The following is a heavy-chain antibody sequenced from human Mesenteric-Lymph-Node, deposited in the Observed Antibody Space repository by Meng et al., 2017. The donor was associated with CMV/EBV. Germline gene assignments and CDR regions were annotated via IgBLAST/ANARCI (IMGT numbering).Heavy chain of an antibody. CDR3: AKLANWNYFDY. V-gene: IGHV3-23*01. D-gene: IGHD1-1*01. Sequence: GGSLRLSCAASRFTFKIYAMSWVRQAPGKGLEWVSAISGSGGSTYYADSVKGRFTISRDNSKNTLYLQMNSLRAEDTAVYYCAKLANWNYFDYWGQGTLVTVSS. CDR2: ISGSGGST. J-gene: IGHJ4*02. CDR1: RFTFKIYA.